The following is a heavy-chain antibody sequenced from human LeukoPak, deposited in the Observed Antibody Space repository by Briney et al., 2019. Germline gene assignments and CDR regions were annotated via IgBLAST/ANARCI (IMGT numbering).Heavy chain of an antibody. CDR2: IYHSGST. Sequence: SETLSLTCTVSGYSISSGYYGGWIQQPPGKGLEWIGSIYHSGSTYYNPSLKSRVTISVDTSKNHLSLKLSSVTAADTAMYYCATTITVTTDYWGQGTLVTVSS. J-gene: IGHJ4*02. CDR3: ATTITVTTDY. CDR1: GYSISSGYY. V-gene: IGHV4-38-2*02. D-gene: IGHD4-17*01.